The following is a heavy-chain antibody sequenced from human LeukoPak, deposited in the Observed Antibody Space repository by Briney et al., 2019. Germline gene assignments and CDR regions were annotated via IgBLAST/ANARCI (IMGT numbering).Heavy chain of an antibody. CDR2: IYYSGST. V-gene: IGHV4-59*12. CDR1: GGSISSYY. J-gene: IGHJ6*02. CDR3: ARALRDGYGDYPYYYYYGMDV. Sequence: SETLSLTCTVSGGSISSYYWSWIRQPPGKGLEWIGYIYYSGSTNYNPSLKSRVTISVDTSKNQFSLKLSSVTAADTAVYYCARALRDGYGDYPYYYYYGMDVWGQGTTVTVSS. D-gene: IGHD4-17*01.